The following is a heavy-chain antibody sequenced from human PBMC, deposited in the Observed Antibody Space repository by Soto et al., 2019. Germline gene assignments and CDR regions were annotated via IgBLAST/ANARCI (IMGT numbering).Heavy chain of an antibody. CDR3: ARGKSVRHYYYYYGMDV. J-gene: IGHJ6*02. Sequence: EVQLVESGGGLVQPGGSLRLSCAASGFTFSSYSMNWVRQAPGKGLEWVSYISSSSSTIYYADSVKGRFTISRDNAKNSLYLQMNSLRDEDTAVYYCARGKSVRHYYYYYGMDVWGQGTTVTVSS. V-gene: IGHV3-48*02. CDR2: ISSSSSTI. CDR1: GFTFSSYS.